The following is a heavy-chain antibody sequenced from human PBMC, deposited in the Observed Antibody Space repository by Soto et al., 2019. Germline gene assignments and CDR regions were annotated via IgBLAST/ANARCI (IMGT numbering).Heavy chain of an antibody. CDR2: ISYRGTT. D-gene: IGHD3-16*01. Sequence: SETLSLTCNVSGCPIISFNYYWTWIRQPPGKGLEWVGHISYRGTTFYNPSLKSRATVSMYTSKSQFSKKLAYVTAADTGVYYCARAEGTYTWSFEFDYWGQGTLVTVSS. CDR3: ARAEGTYTWSFEFDY. V-gene: IGHV4-30-4*01. J-gene: IGHJ4*02. CDR1: GCPIISFNYY.